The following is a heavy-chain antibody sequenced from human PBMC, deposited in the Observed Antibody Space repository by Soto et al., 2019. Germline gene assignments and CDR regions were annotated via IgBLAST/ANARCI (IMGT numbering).Heavy chain of an antibody. CDR3: AKEGDTSMAYYFDY. CDR2: ISYDGFNK. V-gene: IGHV3-30*18. Sequence: GGSLRLSCVVSGFTFSSYGMHWVRQAPGKGLEWMAVISYDGFNKKYADSVKGRFTISRDNSKNTLYLQMDSLRPEDTAVYHCAKEGDTSMAYYFDYWGQGTQVTVYS. D-gene: IGHD5-18*01. J-gene: IGHJ4*02. CDR1: GFTFSSYG.